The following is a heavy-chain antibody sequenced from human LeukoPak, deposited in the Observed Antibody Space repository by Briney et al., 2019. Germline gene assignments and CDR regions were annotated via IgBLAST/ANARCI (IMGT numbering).Heavy chain of an antibody. CDR1: GFTFSSYA. V-gene: IGHV3-23*01. CDR2: ISGGGGGT. J-gene: IGHJ4*02. CDR3: AKGGGDFLTGLLDY. Sequence: PGGSLRLSCAASGFTFSSYAMSWVRQAPGKGLEWVSAISGGGGGTYFADSVKGRFNISRDDSKNTLYLQMNSLRAEDTAVYYCAKGGGDFLTGLLDYWGQGTLVTVSS. D-gene: IGHD3-9*01.